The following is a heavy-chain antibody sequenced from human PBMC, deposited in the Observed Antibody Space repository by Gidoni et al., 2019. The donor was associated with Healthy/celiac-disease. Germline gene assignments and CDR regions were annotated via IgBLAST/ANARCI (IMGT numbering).Heavy chain of an antibody. J-gene: IGHJ4*02. V-gene: IGHV4-30-4*01. Sequence: QLQLQESGPGLLKPPQTLSLTCPVFVGSITRGDYYWSWIRQPPGKGLEWIGYIYYSGSTYYNPSLKSRVTISVDTSKNQFSLKLSSVTAADTAVYYCATYYYDSSGYVFFVYWGQGTLVTVSS. CDR2: IYYSGST. CDR1: VGSITRGDYY. D-gene: IGHD3-22*01. CDR3: ATYYYDSSGYVFFVY.